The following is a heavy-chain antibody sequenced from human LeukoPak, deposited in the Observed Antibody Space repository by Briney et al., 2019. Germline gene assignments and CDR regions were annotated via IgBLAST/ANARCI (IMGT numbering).Heavy chain of an antibody. J-gene: IGHJ6*02. CDR3: AKGLVGPTEYYYYVMDV. Sequence: GGSLRLSCAASGLTFSSYAMSWVRQAPGKGLEWVSTIIGSGGRIYYADSVKGRFTISRDNSKNTLYLQMNSLRAEDTAVYYCAKGLVGPTEYYYYVMDVWGQGTTVTVSS. V-gene: IGHV3-23*01. CDR2: IIGSGGRI. D-gene: IGHD1-26*01. CDR1: GLTFSSYA.